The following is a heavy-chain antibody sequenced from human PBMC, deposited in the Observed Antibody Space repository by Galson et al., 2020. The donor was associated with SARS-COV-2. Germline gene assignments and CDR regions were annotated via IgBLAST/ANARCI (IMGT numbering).Heavy chain of an antibody. V-gene: IGHV2-5*01. D-gene: IGHD3-22*01. J-gene: IGHJ4*02. CDR2: IYWNDDK. Sequence: SGPTLVKPTQTLTLTCTFSGFSLSTSGVGVGWIRQPPGKALEWLALIYWNDDKRYSPSLKSRLTITKDTSKNQVVLTMTNMDPVDTATYYCANRLGSFYSSGYYFFDSWGQGTLVTVSS. CDR1: GFSLSTSGVG. CDR3: ANRLGSFYSSGYYFFDS.